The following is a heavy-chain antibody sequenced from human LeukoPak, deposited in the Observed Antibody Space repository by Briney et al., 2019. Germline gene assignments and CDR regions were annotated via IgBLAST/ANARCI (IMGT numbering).Heavy chain of an antibody. D-gene: IGHD5-24*01. CDR1: GGSISSYY. CDR3: ARVKEMATILFDY. Sequence: SETLSLTCTVSGGSISSYYWSWIRQPPGKGLEWIGEINHSGSTNYNPSLKSRVTISVDTSKNQFSLKLSSVTAADTAVYYCARVKEMATILFDYWGQGTLVTVSS. V-gene: IGHV4-34*01. CDR2: INHSGST. J-gene: IGHJ4*02.